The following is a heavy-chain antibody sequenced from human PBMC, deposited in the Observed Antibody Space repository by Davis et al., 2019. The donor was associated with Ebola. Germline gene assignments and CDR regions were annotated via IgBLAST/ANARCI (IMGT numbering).Heavy chain of an antibody. CDR1: GFTFSNFH. D-gene: IGHD5-12*01. CDR3: VRDSGYYSHDY. J-gene: IGHJ4*01. Sequence: GESLKISCAASGFTFSNFHIHWVRQTPGKGLVWVALIDPDGTGTNYADSVKGRFTISRDNAKNTLSLQMNNLRVEDTAVYYCVRDSGYYSHDYWGHGTLVTVSS. CDR2: IDPDGTGT. V-gene: IGHV3-74*01.